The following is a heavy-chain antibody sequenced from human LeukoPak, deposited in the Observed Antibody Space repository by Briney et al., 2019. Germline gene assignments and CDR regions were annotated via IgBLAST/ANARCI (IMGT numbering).Heavy chain of an antibody. D-gene: IGHD2-2*01. CDR1: GFTFSSYA. J-gene: IGHJ5*02. CDR2: ISGSGGST. V-gene: IGHV3-23*01. Sequence: GGSLRLSCAASGFTFSSYAMSWVRQAPGKGLEWVSAISGSGGSTYYADSVKGRFTISRDNSKNTLYLQMNSLRAEDTAVYYCAKEGADIVVVPAAENWFDPWGQGTLVTVS. CDR3: AKEGADIVVVPAAENWFDP.